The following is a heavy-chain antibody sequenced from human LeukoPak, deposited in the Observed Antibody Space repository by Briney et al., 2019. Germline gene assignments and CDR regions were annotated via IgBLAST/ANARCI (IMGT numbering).Heavy chain of an antibody. CDR1: VFTFNNCA. J-gene: IGHJ4*02. CDR2: IRGSGHST. D-gene: IGHD6-19*01. CDR3: AILYSTGWFSCPY. Sequence: GGSLRLSCAASVFTFNNCAMRSVRQAPGKGLEWVSAIRGSGHSTYYADSVKGRFTISRDNSKNTLYLQMNSLIAEETAVYYSAILYSTGWFSCPYWGQGTLVTVS. V-gene: IGHV3-23*01.